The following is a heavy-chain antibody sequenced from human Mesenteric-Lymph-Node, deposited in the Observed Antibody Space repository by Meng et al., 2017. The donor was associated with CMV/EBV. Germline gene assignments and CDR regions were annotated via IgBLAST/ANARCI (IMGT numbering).Heavy chain of an antibody. J-gene: IGHJ3*02. V-gene: IGHV4-59*11. CDR1: GGSISTHY. CDR3: ARDLGQNAFDI. CDR2: IYFSGNT. Sequence: GSLRLSCTVSGGSISTHYWNWIRQPPGKGLEWIGCIYFSGNTNYNPSLKSRVTISVDTSKSQFSLKLNSVTAADTAVYYCARDLGQNAFDIWGQGTMVTVSS. D-gene: IGHD3-16*01.